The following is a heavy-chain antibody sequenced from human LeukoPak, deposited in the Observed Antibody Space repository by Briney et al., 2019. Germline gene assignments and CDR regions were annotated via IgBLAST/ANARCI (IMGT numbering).Heavy chain of an antibody. V-gene: IGHV1-69*01. CDR3: ARDRAILDPAYYFDY. D-gene: IGHD3-3*01. Sequence: ASVKVSCKASGGTFSSYAISWVRQAPGQGLEWMGGIIPIFGTANYAQKFQGRVTITADESTSTAYMELSSLRSEDTAVYYCARDRAILDPAYYFDYWGQGTLVTVSS. J-gene: IGHJ4*02. CDR2: IIPIFGTA. CDR1: GGTFSSYA.